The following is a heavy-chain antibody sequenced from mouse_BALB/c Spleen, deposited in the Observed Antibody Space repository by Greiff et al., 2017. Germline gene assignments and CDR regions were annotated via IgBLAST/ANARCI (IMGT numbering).Heavy chain of an antibody. J-gene: IGHJ2*01. V-gene: IGHV5-6-3*01. CDR3: ARESTVVARDFDY. CDR2: INSNGGST. Sequence: EVQVVESGGGLVQPGGSLKLSCAASGFTFSSYGMSWVRQTPDKRLELVATINSNGGSTYYPDSVKGRFTISRANAKNTLYLQMSSLKSEDTAMYYCARESTVVARDFDYWGQGTTLTVSS. D-gene: IGHD1-1*01. CDR1: GFTFSSYG.